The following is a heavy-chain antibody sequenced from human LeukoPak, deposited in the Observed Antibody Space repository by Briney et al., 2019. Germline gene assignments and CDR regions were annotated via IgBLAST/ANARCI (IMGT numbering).Heavy chain of an antibody. CDR1: EFSVGSNY. CDR2: IYSGGST. J-gene: IGHJ3*01. CDR3: ARAKEASAFDV. V-gene: IGHV3-66*01. D-gene: IGHD5-12*01. Sequence: GGSLRLSCAASEFSVGSNYMIWVRQAPGKGLEWVSLIYSGGSTYYADSVKGRFTISRDNSKNTLYLQMNSLRAEDTAVYYCARAKEASAFDVWGQGTMVTVSS.